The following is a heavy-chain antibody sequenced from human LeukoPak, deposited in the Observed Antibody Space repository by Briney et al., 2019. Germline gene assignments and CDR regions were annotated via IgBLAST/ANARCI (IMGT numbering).Heavy chain of an antibody. CDR1: GFTVSNNY. D-gene: IGHD6-13*01. Sequence: GGSLRLSCAASGFTVSNNYMTWVRQAPGKGLEWVSIVYSGGSTYYADSVKGRFTISRDNSKNTLYLQMNSLRAEDTAVYYCARGVSISSSWYNDIWGQGTMATVS. CDR2: VYSGGST. CDR3: ARGVSISSSWYNDI. V-gene: IGHV3-66*01. J-gene: IGHJ3*02.